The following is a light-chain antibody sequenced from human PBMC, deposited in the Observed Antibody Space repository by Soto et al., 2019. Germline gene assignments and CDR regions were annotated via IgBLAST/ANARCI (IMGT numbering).Light chain of an antibody. J-gene: IGKJ4*01. Sequence: EIVLTQSPGTLSLSPGERATLSCRASQSVSSSFLAWYQQKPGQAPRLLIYGASSRATGIPDRFSGSGSGTDFTLNISRLEPEDVAVYYCQKYGSSPLTSGGGTKVEIK. V-gene: IGKV3-20*01. CDR1: QSVSSSF. CDR3: QKYGSSPLT. CDR2: GAS.